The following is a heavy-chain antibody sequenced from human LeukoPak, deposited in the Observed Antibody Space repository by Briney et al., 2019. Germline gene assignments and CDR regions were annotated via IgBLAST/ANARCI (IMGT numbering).Heavy chain of an antibody. J-gene: IGHJ4*02. CDR3: ARDQTGYYATSGLDY. CDR1: GGSISSYY. V-gene: IGHV4-4*07. D-gene: IGHD3-22*01. Sequence: SESLSLTCTVSGGSISSYYWCWIREPAGKGLEWIGRIYTSGSTNYNASLKSRVTMSVDTSKNQFSLKLSSVTAPDTAVYYCARDQTGYYATSGLDYWGQGTLVTVSS. CDR2: IYTSGST.